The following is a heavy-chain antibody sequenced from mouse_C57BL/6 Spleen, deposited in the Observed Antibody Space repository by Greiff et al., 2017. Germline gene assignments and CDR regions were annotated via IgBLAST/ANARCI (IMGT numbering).Heavy chain of an antibody. CDR2: INPNNGGT. Sequence: VQLKESGPELVKPGASVKMSCKASGYTFTDYNMHWVKQSHGKSLEWIGYINPNNGGTSYNQKFKGKATLTVNKSSSTAYMELRSLTSEDSAVYYCAIYYDYDDVAWFAYWGQGTLVTVSA. CDR3: AIYYDYDDVAWFAY. CDR1: GYTFTDYN. D-gene: IGHD2-4*01. J-gene: IGHJ3*01. V-gene: IGHV1-22*01.